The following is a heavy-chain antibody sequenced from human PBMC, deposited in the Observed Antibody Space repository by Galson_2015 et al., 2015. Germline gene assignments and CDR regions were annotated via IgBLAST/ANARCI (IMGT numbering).Heavy chain of an antibody. CDR2: ITSSSYV. CDR3: ARVRAGATTIDY. Sequence: SLRLSCAASGFTLSGYSMSWVRQAPGKGLEWISSITSSSYVYYADSVRGRFTISRDNAKNSLYLQMNSLRAEDTAVYYCARVRAGATTIDYWGQGTLVTVSS. J-gene: IGHJ4*02. V-gene: IGHV3-21*01. D-gene: IGHD1-26*01. CDR1: GFTLSGYS.